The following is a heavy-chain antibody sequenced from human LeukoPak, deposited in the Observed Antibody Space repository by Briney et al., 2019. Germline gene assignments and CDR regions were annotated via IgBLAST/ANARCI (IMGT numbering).Heavy chain of an antibody. V-gene: IGHV3-30-3*01. Sequence: GGSLRLSCAASGFTFSGYAMHWVRQAPGKGLEWVTFISYDGSNKYYADSVKGRFTISRDNSKNTLYLQMNSLRAEDTAVYYCARPDKLEGSFFDYWGQGTLVTVSS. CDR1: GFTFSGYA. J-gene: IGHJ4*02. D-gene: IGHD1-1*01. CDR2: ISYDGSNK. CDR3: ARPDKLEGSFFDY.